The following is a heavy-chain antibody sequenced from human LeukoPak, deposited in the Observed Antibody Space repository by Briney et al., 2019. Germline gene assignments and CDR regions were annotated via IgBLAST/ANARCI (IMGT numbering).Heavy chain of an antibody. CDR1: GFSFSYYG. Sequence: GGSLRLSCAASGFSFSYYGIHWVRHTPGKGLEWVAFIRYDGSNKQYSDSVKGRFTISSDNSKNTPYLQMNSLRAEDTAVYYCAKDLPRVTGTFNYWGQGTLVTVSS. CDR2: IRYDGSNK. CDR3: AKDLPRVTGTFNY. V-gene: IGHV3-30*02. J-gene: IGHJ4*02. D-gene: IGHD1-7*01.